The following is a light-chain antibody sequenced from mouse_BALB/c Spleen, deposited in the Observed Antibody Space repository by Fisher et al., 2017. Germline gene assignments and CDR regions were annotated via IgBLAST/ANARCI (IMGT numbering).Light chain of an antibody. J-gene: IGKJ4*01. Sequence: DIVLTQSPALMSASPGEKVTMTCSASSSVSSSYLHWYQQKPGSSPKLWIYSTSNLASGVPARFSGSGSGTSYSLTISSMEAEDAATYYCQQWSSSPLTFGSGTKLEIK. CDR1: SSVSSSY. V-gene: IGKV4-53*01. CDR3: QQWSSSPLT. CDR2: STS.